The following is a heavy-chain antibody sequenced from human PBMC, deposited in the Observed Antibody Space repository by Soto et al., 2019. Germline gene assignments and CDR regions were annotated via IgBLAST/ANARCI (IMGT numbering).Heavy chain of an antibody. J-gene: IGHJ4*02. CDR2: IYYSGST. Sequence: QLQLQESGPGLVKPSETLSLTCTVSGGSISSSSYYWGWIRQPPGKGLEWIGYIYYSGSTNYNPSLKSRVTISVDTSKNQFSLKLSSVTAADTAVYYCARKGGYNVLDYWGQGTLVTVSS. CDR3: ARKGGYNVLDY. CDR1: GGSISSSSYY. V-gene: IGHV4-61*05. D-gene: IGHD5-12*01.